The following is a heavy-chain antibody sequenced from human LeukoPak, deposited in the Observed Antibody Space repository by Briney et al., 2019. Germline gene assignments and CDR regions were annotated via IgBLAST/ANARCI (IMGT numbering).Heavy chain of an antibody. CDR1: GYSFTNYW. D-gene: IGHD3-3*01. CDR2: IYPGDSDA. J-gene: IGHJ3*02. Sequence: GESLKISCRGSGYSFTNYWIGWVRQMPGKGLEWMGIIYPGDSDARYSPSFQGQVTISADKSISTAYLQWSSLKASDTAMYYCARSPRKKIFGVVIAFDIWGQGTMVTVSS. V-gene: IGHV5-51*01. CDR3: ARSPRKKIFGVVIAFDI.